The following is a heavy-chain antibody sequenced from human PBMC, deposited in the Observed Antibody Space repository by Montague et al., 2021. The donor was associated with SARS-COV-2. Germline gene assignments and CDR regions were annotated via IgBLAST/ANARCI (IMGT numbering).Heavy chain of an antibody. CDR1: GNSVADHN. V-gene: IGHV4-59*08. CDR2: IQKTGSA. D-gene: IGHD6-19*01. J-gene: IGHJ3*02. CDR3: ARHLAVGTSGFDI. Sequence: TVSGNSVADHNWRRSQLHSEQRLVCLLLIQKTGSANYNPSLKSRATISVDPYKNQCSLKLTSVTAADAALYYCARHLAVGTSGFDIWGQGTMVTVSS.